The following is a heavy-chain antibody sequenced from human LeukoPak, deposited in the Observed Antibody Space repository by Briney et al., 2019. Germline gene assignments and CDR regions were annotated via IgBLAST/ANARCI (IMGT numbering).Heavy chain of an antibody. J-gene: IGHJ4*02. CDR1: RFTFSSYA. D-gene: IGHD3-22*01. Sequence: GGSLRLSCAASRFTFSSYAMSWVRQAPGKGLEWVSAISGSGGSTYYADSVKGRFTISRDNSKNTLYLQMNSLRAEDTAVYYCAKNREVLTMIVVVTPFDYWGQGTLVTVSS. CDR2: ISGSGGST. V-gene: IGHV3-23*01. CDR3: AKNREVLTMIVVVTPFDY.